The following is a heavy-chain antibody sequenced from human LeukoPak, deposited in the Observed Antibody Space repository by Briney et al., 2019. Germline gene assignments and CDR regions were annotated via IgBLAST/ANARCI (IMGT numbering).Heavy chain of an antibody. D-gene: IGHD2-15*01. CDR3: ARDRCRSGGSCYSDY. CDR1: GFTFSSYA. CDR2: ISGSGGST. J-gene: IGHJ4*02. V-gene: IGHV3-23*01. Sequence: PGGSLRLSCAASGFTFSSYAMSWVRQAPGKGLEWVSAISGSGGSTYYADSVKGRFTISRDNAKNSLYLQMNSLRAEDTAVYYCARDRCRSGGSCYSDYWGQGTLVTVSS.